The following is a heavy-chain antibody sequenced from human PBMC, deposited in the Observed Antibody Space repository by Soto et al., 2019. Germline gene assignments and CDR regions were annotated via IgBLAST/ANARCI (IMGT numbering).Heavy chain of an antibody. Sequence: QVQLVQSGAEVKKPGASVKVSCKASGYTFTGYYMHWVRQAPGQGLEWMGWINPNSGGTNYAQKFQGRVTMTRDTSISTAYMELSRLRSDDTAVYYCARSPGGYSYGSLYDYWGQGTLVTVSS. V-gene: IGHV1-2*02. CDR1: GYTFTGYY. J-gene: IGHJ4*02. CDR3: ARSPGGYSYGSLYDY. D-gene: IGHD5-18*01. CDR2: INPNSGGT.